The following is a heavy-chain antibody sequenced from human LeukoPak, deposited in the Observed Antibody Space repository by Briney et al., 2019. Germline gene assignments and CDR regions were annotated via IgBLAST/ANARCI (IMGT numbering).Heavy chain of an antibody. D-gene: IGHD3-10*01. V-gene: IGHV3-11*01. Sequence: GGSLRLSCAASGFTFSDYYMSWIRQAPGKGLEWVSYISSSGSTIYYAASVKGRFTISRDNAKNSLYLQMNSLRAEDTAVYYCARDYYGSGSYYNGIDYWGQGTLVTVSS. CDR1: GFTFSDYY. J-gene: IGHJ4*02. CDR3: ARDYYGSGSYYNGIDY. CDR2: ISSSGSTI.